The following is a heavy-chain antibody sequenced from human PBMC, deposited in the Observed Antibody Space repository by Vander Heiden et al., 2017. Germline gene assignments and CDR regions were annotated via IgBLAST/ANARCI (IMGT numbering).Heavy chain of an antibody. D-gene: IGHD3-22*01. V-gene: IGHV3-23*01. CDR3: AKEPYYYDSSGYYNDAFDI. CDR2: ISGSGGST. J-gene: IGHJ3*02. Sequence: EVQLLESGGGLVQPGGSLRLSRAASGFTFSSYAMGWVRQAPGKGREWVSAISGSGGSTYYADSVKGRFTISRDNSKNTPYLQMNSLRAEDTAVYYCAKEPYYYDSSGYYNDAFDIWGQGTMVTVSS. CDR1: GFTFSSYA.